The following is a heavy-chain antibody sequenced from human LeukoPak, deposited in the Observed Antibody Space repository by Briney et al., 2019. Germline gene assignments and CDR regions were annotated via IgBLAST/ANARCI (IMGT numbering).Heavy chain of an antibody. J-gene: IGHJ4*02. D-gene: IGHD4-17*01. CDR2: IKQDGSEK. CDR3: ARGSKSYGDYIRSRIHYFDY. V-gene: IGHV3-7*04. CDR1: GFTFSSCW. Sequence: GGSLRLSCAASGFTFSSCWMSWVRQAPGKGLEWVANIKQDGSEKYYVDSVKGRFTISRDNAKNSLYLQMNSLRAEDTAVYYCARGSKSYGDYIRSRIHYFDYWGQGTLVTVSS.